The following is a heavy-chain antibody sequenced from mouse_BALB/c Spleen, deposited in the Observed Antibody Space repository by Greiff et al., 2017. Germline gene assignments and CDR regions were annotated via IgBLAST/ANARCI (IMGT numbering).Heavy chain of an antibody. Sequence: EVMLVESGGGLVQPGGSLKLSCAASGFTFSSYTMSWVRQTPEKSLEWVAYISNGGGSSYYPDTVKGRFTISRDNAKNTLYLKMSSMKSEEAAMYYSGRRAQRAWFACWGQGTLGTVSA. J-gene: IGHJ3*01. CDR1: GFTFSSYT. D-gene: IGHD3-1*01. CDR3: GRRAQRAWFAC. V-gene: IGHV5-12-2*01. CDR2: ISNGGGSS.